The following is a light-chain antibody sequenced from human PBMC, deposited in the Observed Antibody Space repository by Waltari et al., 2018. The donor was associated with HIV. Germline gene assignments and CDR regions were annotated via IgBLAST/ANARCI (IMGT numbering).Light chain of an antibody. CDR1: QSVSSY. V-gene: IGKV3-11*01. J-gene: IGKJ5*01. CDR2: GAS. Sequence: EIVLTQSPAALSLSPGERATLSCRASQSVSSYLAWYQQKPGQAPRLLISGASRATGIPARFSGSGSGTDFTLTISSLEPGDFGVYYCQQRSNWPITFGQGTRLEIK. CDR3: QQRSNWPIT.